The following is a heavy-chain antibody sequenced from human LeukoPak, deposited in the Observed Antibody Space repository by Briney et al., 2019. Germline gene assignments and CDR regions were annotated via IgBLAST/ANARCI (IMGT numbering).Heavy chain of an antibody. CDR2: IYYSGST. V-gene: IGHV4-30-4*01. Sequence: SETLSLTCTVSGGSIGSGDSYWSWIRQPPGKGLEWIGYIYYSGSTYYNPSLKSRVTISVDTSKNQFSLKLSSVTAADTAVYYCARGQWLRDYWGQGTLVTVSS. D-gene: IGHD6-19*01. CDR1: GGSIGSGDSY. J-gene: IGHJ4*02. CDR3: ARGQWLRDY.